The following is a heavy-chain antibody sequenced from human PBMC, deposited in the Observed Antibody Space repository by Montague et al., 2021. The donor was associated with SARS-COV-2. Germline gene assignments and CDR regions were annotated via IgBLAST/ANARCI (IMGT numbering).Heavy chain of an antibody. J-gene: IGHJ3*02. CDR1: GDSVSRHNPA. Sequence: CAISGDSVSRHNPAWNWIRQSPSRGFEWLGRTYYGSSWNTDYAVSVKSRITISPDTSKNQFSLHLNSVTPEDTAVYYCARGWNYAFDIWSQGTMVTVSS. CDR2: TYYGSSWNT. D-gene: IGHD1-7*01. CDR3: ARGWNYAFDI. V-gene: IGHV6-1*01.